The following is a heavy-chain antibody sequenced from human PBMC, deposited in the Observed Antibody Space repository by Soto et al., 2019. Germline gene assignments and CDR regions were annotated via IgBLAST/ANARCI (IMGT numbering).Heavy chain of an antibody. J-gene: IGHJ5*02. V-gene: IGHV4-34*01. CDR1: GGSFSGYY. CDR3: ARARRSATQRIPSGYCSSTSCYGLTPPTRNQYEFDP. Sequence: SETLSLTCAVYGGSFSGYYWSWIRQPPGKGLEWIGEINHSGSTNYNPSLKSRVTISVDTSKNQFSLKLSSVTAADTAVYYCARARRSATQRIPSGYCSSTSCYGLTPPTRNQYEFDPWGQGTLVTVSS. CDR2: INHSGST. D-gene: IGHD2-2*01.